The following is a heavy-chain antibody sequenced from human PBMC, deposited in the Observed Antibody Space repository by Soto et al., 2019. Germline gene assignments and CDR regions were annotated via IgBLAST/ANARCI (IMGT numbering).Heavy chain of an antibody. CDR2: ISGNGIST. D-gene: IGHD3-10*01. Sequence: EVQLLESGGGLIQPGGSLRLSCAASGFTFNNYAMSWVRQAPGKGLEWVSAISGNGISTYYADSVRGRFTISRDNSENTLFLQMNRLRADDTAVYYCTRDAIPMVRGTDNWFDPWGQGTLVTVSS. CDR3: TRDAIPMVRGTDNWFDP. V-gene: IGHV3-23*01. J-gene: IGHJ5*02. CDR1: GFTFNNYA.